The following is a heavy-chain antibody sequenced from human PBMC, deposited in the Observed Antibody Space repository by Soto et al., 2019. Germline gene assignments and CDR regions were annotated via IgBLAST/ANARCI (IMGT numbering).Heavy chain of an antibody. V-gene: IGHV5-10-1*04. Sequence: PGESLKISCKGSGYSFAGYWITWVRQKPGKGLEWMRRIDPSDSQTYYSPSFRGQVTISATKSITTVFLQWSSLRASDTAMYYCARQIYDSDTGPNFQYYFDSWGQGTPVTVSS. CDR1: GYSFAGYW. CDR3: ARQIYDSDTGPNFQYYFDS. D-gene: IGHD3-22*01. J-gene: IGHJ4*02. CDR2: IDPSDSQT.